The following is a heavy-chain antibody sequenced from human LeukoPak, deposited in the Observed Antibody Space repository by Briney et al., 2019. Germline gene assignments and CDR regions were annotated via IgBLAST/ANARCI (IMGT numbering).Heavy chain of an antibody. V-gene: IGHV4-34*01. CDR3: ARGPHGSGSARDYYYYGMDV. CDR1: GGSSSGYY. D-gene: IGHD3-10*01. CDR2: INHSGST. J-gene: IGHJ6*04. Sequence: SETLSLTCAVYGGSSSGYYWSWIRQPPGKGLEWIGEINHSGSTNYNPSLKSRVTISVDTSKNQFSLKLSSVTAADTAVYYCARGPHGSGSARDYYYYGMDVWGKGTTVTVSS.